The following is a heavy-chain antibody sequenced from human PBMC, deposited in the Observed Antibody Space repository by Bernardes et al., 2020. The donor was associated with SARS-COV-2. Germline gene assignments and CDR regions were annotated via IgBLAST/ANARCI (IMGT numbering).Heavy chain of an antibody. Sequence: ASVKVSCKASGYTFTDYYMHWVRQAPGQGLEWMGWINPNSGGTNYAQKFQGRVTMTRDTSISTAYMELSRLRSDDTAVYYCARDRGLVPYYYYYMDVWGKGTTVTVSS. CDR2: INPNSGGT. V-gene: IGHV1-2*02. CDR3: ARDRGLVPYYYYYMDV. CDR1: GYTFTDYY. J-gene: IGHJ6*03. D-gene: IGHD6-19*01.